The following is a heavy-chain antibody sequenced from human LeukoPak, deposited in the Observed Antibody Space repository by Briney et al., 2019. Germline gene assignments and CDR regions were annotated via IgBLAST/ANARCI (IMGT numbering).Heavy chain of an antibody. CDR2: FYPGDSDT. CDR3: ARSYCSGGSCQGWFSLFDY. Sequence: GESLKISCKGSGYSFISYWIGWVRQMPGKGLGWLGSFYPGDSDTRYSPYFQGQVTISADKSISTAYLQWSSLKASDTAMYYCARSYCSGGSCQGWFSLFDYWGQGTLVTVSS. V-gene: IGHV5-51*01. CDR1: GYSFISYW. D-gene: IGHD2-15*01. J-gene: IGHJ4*02.